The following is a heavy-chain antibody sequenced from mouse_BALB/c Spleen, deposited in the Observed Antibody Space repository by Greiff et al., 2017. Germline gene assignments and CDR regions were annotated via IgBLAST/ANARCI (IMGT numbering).Heavy chain of an antibody. D-gene: IGHD1-1*02. CDR1: GYTFTSYW. CDR2: INPSTGYT. J-gene: IGHJ4*01. CDR3: ARGGFSYYAMDY. Sequence: VQLQQSGADLAKPGASVKMSCKASGYTFTSYWMHWVKQRPGQGLEWIGYINPSTGYTEYNQKFKDKATLTADKSSSTAYMQLSSLTSEDSAVYYCARGGFSYYAMDYWGQGTSVTVSS. V-gene: IGHV1-7*01.